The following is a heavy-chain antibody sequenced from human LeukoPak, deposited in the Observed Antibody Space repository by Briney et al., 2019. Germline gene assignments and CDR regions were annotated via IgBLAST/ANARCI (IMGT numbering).Heavy chain of an antibody. Sequence: GGSLRLSCAASGFTFSSYWMHWVRQAPGKGLVWVSRINTDGSSTSYADSVKGRFTISRDNAKNSLYLQMNSLRAEDTAMYYCARVRTLWTYYGMDVWGQGTTVTVSS. CDR1: GFTFSSYW. D-gene: IGHD3/OR15-3a*01. CDR2: INTDGSST. CDR3: ARVRTLWTYYGMDV. V-gene: IGHV3-74*01. J-gene: IGHJ6*02.